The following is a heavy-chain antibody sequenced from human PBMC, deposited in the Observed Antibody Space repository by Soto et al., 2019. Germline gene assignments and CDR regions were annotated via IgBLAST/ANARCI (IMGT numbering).Heavy chain of an antibody. Sequence: SETLSLTCTVSGGSISSYYWSWIRQPPGKGLEWIGYIYYSGSTNYNPSLKSRVTISVDTSKNQFSLKLSSVTAADTAVYYCAREVPVDPHMQLHSGMDVWGQGTTVTVSS. CDR1: GGSISSYY. CDR2: IYYSGST. D-gene: IGHD2-15*01. V-gene: IGHV4-59*01. J-gene: IGHJ6*02. CDR3: AREVPVDPHMQLHSGMDV.